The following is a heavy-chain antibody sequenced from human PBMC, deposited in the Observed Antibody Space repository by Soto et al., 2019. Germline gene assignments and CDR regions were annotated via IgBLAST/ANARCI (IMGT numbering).Heavy chain of an antibody. CDR1: GYTFTSYY. J-gene: IGHJ4*02. V-gene: IGHV1-46*01. CDR2: INPSGGST. CDR3: ARDGATMGSYYFDY. Sequence: QVQLVQSGAEVTKPGASVKVSCKASGYTFTSYYIHWVRQAPGQGLEWMGVINPSGGSTSYAQKFQGRVTMTRDTSTSTVYMELNSLRSEDTAVYYCARDGATMGSYYFDYWGQGTLVTVSS. D-gene: IGHD5-12*01.